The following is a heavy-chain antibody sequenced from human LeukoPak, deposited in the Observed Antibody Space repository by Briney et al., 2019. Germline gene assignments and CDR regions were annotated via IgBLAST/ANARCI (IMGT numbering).Heavy chain of an antibody. CDR1: GFTVSSNY. CDR2: ISGSGGST. V-gene: IGHV3-23*01. D-gene: IGHD3-3*01. Sequence: GGSLRLSCAASGFTVSSNYMSWVRQAPGKGLEWVSAISGSGGSTYYADSVKGRFTISRDNSKNTLYLQMNSLRAEDTAVYYCARDGRITIFGVVSDYYYYGMDVWGQGTTVTVSS. CDR3: ARDGRITIFGVVSDYYYYGMDV. J-gene: IGHJ6*02.